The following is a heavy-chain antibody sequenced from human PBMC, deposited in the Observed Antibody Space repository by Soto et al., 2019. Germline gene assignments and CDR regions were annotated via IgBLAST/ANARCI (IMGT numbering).Heavy chain of an antibody. V-gene: IGHV3-23*01. Sequence: GGSLRLSCAASGFTFSSYAMSWVRQAPGKGLEWVSAISGSGGSTYYADSVKGRFTISRDNSKNTLYLQMNSLRAEDTAVYYCAKVLSWGAYYYYYYMDVWGKGTXVTVSS. CDR1: GFTFSSYA. CDR2: ISGSGGST. CDR3: AKVLSWGAYYYYYYMDV. D-gene: IGHD7-27*01. J-gene: IGHJ6*03.